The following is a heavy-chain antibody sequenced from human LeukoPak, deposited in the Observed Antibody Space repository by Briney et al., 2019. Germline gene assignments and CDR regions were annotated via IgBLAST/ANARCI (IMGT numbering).Heavy chain of an antibody. D-gene: IGHD3-22*01. CDR2: ISHNENT. CDR3: ASSGSRWLIDKTYSPY. Sequence: SETLSLTCAVYGGSFSGYYWNWIRQPPGKGLEWTGEISHNENTNYSPSLKSRLTISIDTSKNQFSLKLSSVTAADTAVYYCASSGSRWLIDKTYSPYWGQGTLVTVSS. J-gene: IGHJ4*02. V-gene: IGHV4-34*01. CDR1: GGSFSGYY.